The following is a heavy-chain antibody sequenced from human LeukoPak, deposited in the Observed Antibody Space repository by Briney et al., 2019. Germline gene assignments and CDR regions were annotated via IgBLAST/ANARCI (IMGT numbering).Heavy chain of an antibody. CDR1: GYTFTGYY. Sequence: ASVKVSCKASGYTFTGYYMHWVRQAPGQGLGWMGRINPNSGGTNYAQKFQGRVTMTRDTSISTAYMELSRLRSDDTAVYYCARDPPYRYCSSTSCFQPPDYWGQGTLVTVSS. CDR2: INPNSGGT. J-gene: IGHJ4*02. D-gene: IGHD2-2*01. V-gene: IGHV1-2*06. CDR3: ARDPPYRYCSSTSCFQPPDY.